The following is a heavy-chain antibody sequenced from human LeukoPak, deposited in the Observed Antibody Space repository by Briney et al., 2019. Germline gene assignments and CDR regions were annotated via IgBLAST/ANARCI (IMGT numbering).Heavy chain of an antibody. CDR3: AKSRPSYYYDSSGYLSDY. CDR1: GFTFSSYA. CDR2: ISGSGGST. D-gene: IGHD3-22*01. J-gene: IGHJ4*02. V-gene: IGHV3-23*01. Sequence: GGSLRLSCAASGFTFSSYAMSWVRQAPGKGLEWVSAISGSGGSTYYADSVKGRFTISRDNSKNTLYPQMNSLRAEDTAVYYCAKSRPSYYYDSSGYLSDYWGQGTLVTVSS.